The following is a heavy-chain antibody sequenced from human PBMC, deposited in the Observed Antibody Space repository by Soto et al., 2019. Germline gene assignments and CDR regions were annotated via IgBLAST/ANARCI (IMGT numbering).Heavy chain of an antibody. CDR2: IYYSGST. V-gene: IGHV4-59*01. CDR3: ARASVGSSGWYSGDY. Sequence: QVQLQESGPGLVKPSETLSLTCTVSGGSISSYYWSWIRQPPGKGLEWIGYIYYSGSTNYNPSLKSRVTISVDTSKNQFSLKLSSVTAADTAVYYCARASVGSSGWYSGDYWGQGTLVTVSS. J-gene: IGHJ4*02. D-gene: IGHD6-19*01. CDR1: GGSISSYY.